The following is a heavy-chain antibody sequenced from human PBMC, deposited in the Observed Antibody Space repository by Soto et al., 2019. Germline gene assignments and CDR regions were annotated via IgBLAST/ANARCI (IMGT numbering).Heavy chain of an antibody. D-gene: IGHD2-2*01. V-gene: IGHV1-18*01. CDR2: ISAYTDTP. CDR3: ARVIPGVEAWFYX. Sequence: ASVKVSCNASGYTFTNFGVTWVRRAPGQGLEWMGCISAYTDTPNYAQKFQGRVTMTIDTSTSTAYMDLRSLTSDDTAVYYCARVIPGVEAWFYXWGQGTLFTVSX. J-gene: IGHJ5*02. CDR1: GYTFTNFG.